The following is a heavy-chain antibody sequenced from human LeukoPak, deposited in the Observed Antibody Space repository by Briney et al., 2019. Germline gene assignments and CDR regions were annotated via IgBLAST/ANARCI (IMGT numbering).Heavy chain of an antibody. Sequence: PGGSLRLSCAASGFTFSSYGMSWVRQAPGKGLEWVSAISGSGGSTYYADSVKGRFTISRDNSKNTLYLQMNSLRAEDTAVYYCARSDGYYYYYMDVWGKGTTVTISS. CDR1: GFTFSSYG. J-gene: IGHJ6*03. CDR2: ISGSGGST. CDR3: ARSDGYYYYYMDV. V-gene: IGHV3-23*01.